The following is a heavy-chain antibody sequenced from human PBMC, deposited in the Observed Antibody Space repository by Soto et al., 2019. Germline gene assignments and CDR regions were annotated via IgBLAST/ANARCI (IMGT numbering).Heavy chain of an antibody. Sequence: GESLKISCKGSGYSFTSYWIGWVRQMPGKGLEWMGIIYPGDSDTRYSPSFQGQVTISADKSISTAYLQWSSLKASDTAMYYCANNSGYDLNYYYYMDVWGKGTTVTVSS. V-gene: IGHV5-51*01. CDR2: IYPGDSDT. D-gene: IGHD5-12*01. J-gene: IGHJ6*03. CDR1: GYSFTSYW. CDR3: ANNSGYDLNYYYYMDV.